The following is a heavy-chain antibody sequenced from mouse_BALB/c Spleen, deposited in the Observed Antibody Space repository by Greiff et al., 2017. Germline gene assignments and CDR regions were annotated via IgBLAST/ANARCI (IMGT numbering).Heavy chain of an antibody. J-gene: IGHJ1*01. Sequence: VQLQQSGPGLVKPSQSLSLTCTVTGYSITSDYAWNWIRQFPGNKLEWMGYISYSGSTSYNPSLKSRISITRDTSKNQFFLQLNSVTTEDTATYYCARSGRGAWYFDVWGAGTTVTVSS. V-gene: IGHV3-2*02. D-gene: IGHD3-2*02. CDR1: GYSITSDYA. CDR3: ARSGRGAWYFDV. CDR2: ISYSGST.